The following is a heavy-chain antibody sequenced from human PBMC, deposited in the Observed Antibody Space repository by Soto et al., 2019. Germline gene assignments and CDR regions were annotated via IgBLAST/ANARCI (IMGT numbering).Heavy chain of an antibody. J-gene: IGHJ5*02. CDR3: ARSSYGDLRSNWFDP. CDR1: GFTFSSYA. V-gene: IGHV3-30-3*01. Sequence: GGSLRLSCAASGFTFSSYAMHWVRQAPGKGLEWVAVISYDGSNKYYADSVKGRFTISRDNSKNTLYLQMNSLRAEDTAVYYCARSSYGDLRSNWFDPWGQGTLVTVSS. CDR2: ISYDGSNK. D-gene: IGHD4-17*01.